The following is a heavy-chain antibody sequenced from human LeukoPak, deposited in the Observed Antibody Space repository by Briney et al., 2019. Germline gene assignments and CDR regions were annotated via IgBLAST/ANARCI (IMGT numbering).Heavy chain of an antibody. CDR2: LNPSGGSS. J-gene: IGHJ4*02. Sequence: ASVKVSCKASGYTVTSYYMHWVRQAPGQGLEWMAILNPSGGSSNYAQKFQGRATLTRATSTGTVYMELRSLRSDDTAVYYCARGGSSWSPDYWGQGTLVTVSS. CDR1: GYTVTSYY. V-gene: IGHV1-46*01. CDR3: ARGGSSWSPDY. D-gene: IGHD6-13*01.